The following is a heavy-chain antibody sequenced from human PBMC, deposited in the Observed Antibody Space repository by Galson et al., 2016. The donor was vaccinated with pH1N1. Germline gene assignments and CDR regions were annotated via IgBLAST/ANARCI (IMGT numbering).Heavy chain of an antibody. J-gene: IGHJ6*03. D-gene: IGHD6-13*01. CDR2: IDPRVGST. CDR3: ARVVMAAADTPEVLYYYYYMDV. Sequence: VKVSCKASGYTFTDYYIHWVRQAPGQGLEWLGVIDPRVGSTSYAQKFQGRVTMTTDTSASTVSMELSSLKYDDTAVYYCARVVMAAADTPEVLYYYYYMDVWGKGTTVTVSS. V-gene: IGHV1-46*01. CDR1: GYTFTDYY.